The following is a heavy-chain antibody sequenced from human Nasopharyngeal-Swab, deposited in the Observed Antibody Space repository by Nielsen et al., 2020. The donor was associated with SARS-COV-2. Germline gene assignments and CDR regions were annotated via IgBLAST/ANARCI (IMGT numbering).Heavy chain of an antibody. Sequence: ASVKVSCKASGYTFTSYAMHWVRQAPGQRLEWMGWINAGNGNTKYSQKFQGRVTITRDTSASTAYMELSSLRSEDTAVYYCARDQSTTIFGVVIARISGALDIWGQGTMVTVSS. J-gene: IGHJ3*02. CDR1: GYTFTSYA. CDR3: ARDQSTTIFGVVIARISGALDI. CDR2: INAGNGNT. V-gene: IGHV1-3*01. D-gene: IGHD3-3*01.